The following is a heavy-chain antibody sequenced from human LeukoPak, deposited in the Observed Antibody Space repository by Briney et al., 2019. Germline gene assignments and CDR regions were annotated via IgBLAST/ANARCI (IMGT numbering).Heavy chain of an antibody. CDR3: ATGCISSTSCYTGMIPKQAYYYYGMDV. V-gene: IGHV1-24*01. CDR1: GYTLTELS. D-gene: IGHD2-2*02. CDR2: FDPEDGET. Sequence: ASVKVSCKVSGYTLTELSMHWVRQAPGKGREWMGGFDPEDGETIYAQKFQGRVTMTEDTSTDTAYMELSSLRSEDTAVYYCATGCISSTSCYTGMIPKQAYYYYGMDVWGQGTTVTVSS. J-gene: IGHJ6*02.